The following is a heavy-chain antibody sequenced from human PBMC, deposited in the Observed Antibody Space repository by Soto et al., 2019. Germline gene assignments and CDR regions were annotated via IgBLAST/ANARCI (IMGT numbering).Heavy chain of an antibody. Sequence: QLQLQESGPGLVKPSETLSLTCTVSGGSISSSSYYWGWIRQPPGKGLEWIGSIYYSGSTYYNPSLKSRVTISVDTSKNQFSLKLSSVTAADTAVYYCASETATPDYYYYGMDVWGQGTTVTVSS. CDR3: ASETATPDYYYYGMDV. D-gene: IGHD6-25*01. J-gene: IGHJ6*02. CDR1: GGSISSSSYY. V-gene: IGHV4-39*01. CDR2: IYYSGST.